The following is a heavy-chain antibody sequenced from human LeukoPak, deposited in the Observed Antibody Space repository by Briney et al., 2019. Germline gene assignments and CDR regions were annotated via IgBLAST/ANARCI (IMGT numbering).Heavy chain of an antibody. J-gene: IGHJ6*03. CDR1: GYTFTSYY. V-gene: IGHV1-46*01. CDR2: INPSGGST. CDR3: ARITREIWFGESLVFHYYYYMDV. Sequence: ASVKVSCKASGYTFTSYYMHWVRQAPGQGLEWMGIINPSGGSTSYAQKFQGRVTMTRDMSTSTVYMELSSLRSEDTAVYYCARITREIWFGESLVFHYYYYMDVWGKGTTVTISS. D-gene: IGHD3-10*01.